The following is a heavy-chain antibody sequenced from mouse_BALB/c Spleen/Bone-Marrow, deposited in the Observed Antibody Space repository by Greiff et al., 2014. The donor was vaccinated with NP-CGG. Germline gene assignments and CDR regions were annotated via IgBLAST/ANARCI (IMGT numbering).Heavy chain of an antibody. CDR2: INPGSSTI. Sequence: VQLKESGGGLVQPGGSLNLPCAASGFDFSRYWMSWARQAPGKGQEWIGEINPGSSTINYTPSLKDKFIISRDNAKNTLYLQMSKVRSEDTALYYCARLAVWGAMDYWGQGTSVTVSS. D-gene: IGHD2-10*02. J-gene: IGHJ4*01. CDR1: GFDFSRYW. V-gene: IGHV4-2*02. CDR3: ARLAVWGAMDY.